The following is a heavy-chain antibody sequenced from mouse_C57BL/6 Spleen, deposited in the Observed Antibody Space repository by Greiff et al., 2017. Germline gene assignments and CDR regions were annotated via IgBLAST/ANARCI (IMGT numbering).Heavy chain of an antibody. CDR3: ARGYSNYVNYAMDY. Sequence: EVQRVESGGGLVKPGGSLKLSCAASGFTFSSYAMSWVRQTPEKRLEWVATISDGGSYTYYPDNVKGRFTISRDNAKNNLYLQMSHLKSEDTAMYYCARGYSNYVNYAMDYWGQGTSVTVSS. CDR2: ISDGGSYT. D-gene: IGHD2-5*01. V-gene: IGHV5-4*01. J-gene: IGHJ4*01. CDR1: GFTFSSYA.